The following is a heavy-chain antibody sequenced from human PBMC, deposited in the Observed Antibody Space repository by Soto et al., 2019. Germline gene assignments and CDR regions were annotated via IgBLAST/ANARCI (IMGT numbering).Heavy chain of an antibody. V-gene: IGHV1-69*13. CDR3: ARDGEGYGSGSYYYYYYYGMDV. Sequence: ASVKVSCKASGGTFSSYAISWVRQAPGQGLEWMGGISPIFGTANYAQKLQGRVTITADASTSTAYMELRSLRSDDTAVYYCARDGEGYGSGSYYYYYYYGMDVWGQGTTVTVSS. CDR1: GGTFSSYA. J-gene: IGHJ6*02. CDR2: ISPIFGTA. D-gene: IGHD3-10*01.